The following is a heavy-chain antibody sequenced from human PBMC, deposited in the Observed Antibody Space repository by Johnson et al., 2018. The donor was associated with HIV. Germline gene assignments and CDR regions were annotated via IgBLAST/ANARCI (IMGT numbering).Heavy chain of an antibody. CDR3: ARVMAGSSGYRAFDI. J-gene: IGHJ3*02. Sequence: VQLVESGGGLVQPGRSLRLSCAASGFTFDDYAMHWVRQAPGKGLEWVAGISWNSGSIVYVDSVKGRFTISRDNAKNSLYLQMNSLRAEDTALYYCARVMAGSSGYRAFDIWGQGTMVTVSS. CDR2: ISWNSGSI. CDR1: GFTFDDYA. V-gene: IGHV3-9*01. D-gene: IGHD3-22*01.